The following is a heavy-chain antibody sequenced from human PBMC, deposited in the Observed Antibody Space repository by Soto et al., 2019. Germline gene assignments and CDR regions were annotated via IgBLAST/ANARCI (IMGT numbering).Heavy chain of an antibody. J-gene: IGHJ6*02. CDR3: ARCTDSLGYEGVYYYYGLDV. CDR1: GFTFSSYE. V-gene: IGHV3-48*03. D-gene: IGHD2-2*01. Sequence: EVQLVESGGDLVQPGGSLRLSCAGTGFTFSSYEMNWVRQAPGKGLEWVSSISGSSSVVYSADSVKGRFSISRDNPKNSLYLQMNSLRAEDTAVYYCARCTDSLGYEGVYYYYGLDVWGQGTTVTVSS. CDR2: ISGSSSVV.